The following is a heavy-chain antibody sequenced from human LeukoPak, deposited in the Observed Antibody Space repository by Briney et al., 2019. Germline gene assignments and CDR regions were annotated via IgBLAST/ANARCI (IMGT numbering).Heavy chain of an antibody. V-gene: IGHV4-30-4*07. CDR1: GVAISRGGYA. CDR3: ARGHITMVRGVLNYYYYYYMDV. CDR2: IYHSGTT. Sequence: PSETLSLTCAVSGVAISRGGYAWNWIRQPPGKGLEWIAYIYHSGTTYYNPSLKSRATISVDTSKNQFSLKLSSVTAADTAVYYCARGHITMVRGVLNYYYYYYMDVWGKGTTVTVSS. D-gene: IGHD3-10*01. J-gene: IGHJ6*03.